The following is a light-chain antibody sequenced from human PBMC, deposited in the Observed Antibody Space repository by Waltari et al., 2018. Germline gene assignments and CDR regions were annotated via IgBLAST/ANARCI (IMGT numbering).Light chain of an antibody. J-gene: IGLJ2*01. V-gene: IGLV3-1*01. CDR3: QAWDSRTYVV. CDR1: KLEDKY. CDR2: QDT. Sequence: SYELTQPPSVSVSPGQTASITCSGDKLEDKYVCWYQQKPGQSPVMVIYQDTRRPSEIPERVSGSSYGNTATLTISGTQAVDEADYYCQAWDSRTYVVFGGGTKLTVL.